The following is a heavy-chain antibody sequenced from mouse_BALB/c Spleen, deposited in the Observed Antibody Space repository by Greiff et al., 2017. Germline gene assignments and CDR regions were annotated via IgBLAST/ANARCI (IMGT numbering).Heavy chain of an antibody. CDR3: TRYDYYPY. CDR2: IDPETGGT. D-gene: IGHD2-4*01. Sequence: QVQLQQSGAELVRPGASVTLSCKASGYTFTDYEMHWVKQTPVHGLEWIGAIDPETGGTAYNQKFKGKATLTADKSSSTAYMELRSLTSEDSAVYYCTRYDYYPYWGQGTLVTGAA. J-gene: IGHJ3*01. CDR1: GYTFTDYE. V-gene: IGHV1-15*01.